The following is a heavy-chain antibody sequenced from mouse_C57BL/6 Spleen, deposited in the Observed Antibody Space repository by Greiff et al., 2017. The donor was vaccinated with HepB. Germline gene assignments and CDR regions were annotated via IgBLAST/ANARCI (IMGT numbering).Heavy chain of an antibody. CDR1: GYSFTDYN. CDR2: INPNYGTT. J-gene: IGHJ4*01. CDR3: ERASYYSNYGGAMDY. Sequence: VQLQQSGPELVKPGASVKISCKASGYSFTDYNMNWVKQSNGKSLEWIGVINPNYGTTSYNQKFKGKATLTVDQSSSTAYMQLNSLTSEDSAVYYCERASYYSNYGGAMDYWGQGTSVTVSS. D-gene: IGHD2-5*01. V-gene: IGHV1-39*01.